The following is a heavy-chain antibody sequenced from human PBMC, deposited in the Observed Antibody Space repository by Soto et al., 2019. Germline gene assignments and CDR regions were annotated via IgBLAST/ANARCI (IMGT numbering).Heavy chain of an antibody. Sequence: EVQLLESGGGLVQPGGSLRLSCAASGFTFSSYAMSWVRQAPGKGLEWVSAISGSGGSTYYADSVKGRFTISRDNSKNTLYLQMNSLRAVVTAVYYCAKGMEQLLPGDYFDYCGQGTLVTVSS. J-gene: IGHJ4*02. CDR2: ISGSGGST. CDR1: GFTFSSYA. V-gene: IGHV3-23*01. CDR3: AKGMEQLLPGDYFDY. D-gene: IGHD6-6*01.